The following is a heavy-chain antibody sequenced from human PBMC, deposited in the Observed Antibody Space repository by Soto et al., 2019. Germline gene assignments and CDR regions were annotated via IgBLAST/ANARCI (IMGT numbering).Heavy chain of an antibody. J-gene: IGHJ4*02. CDR2: FDPEDGET. D-gene: IGHD2-2*01. V-gene: IGHV1-24*01. CDR1: GYTLTELS. CDR3: ATPAQYCSSTSCFYYFDY. Sequence: EASVKVSCKVSGYTLTELSMHWVRQAPGKGLEWMGGFDPEDGETIYAQKFQGRVTMTEDTSTDTAYMELSSLSSEDTAVYYCATPAQYCSSTSCFYYFDYWGQGTLVTVSS.